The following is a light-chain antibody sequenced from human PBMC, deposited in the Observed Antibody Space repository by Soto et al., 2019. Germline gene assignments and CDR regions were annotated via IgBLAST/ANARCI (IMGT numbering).Light chain of an antibody. CDR3: SSYAGSNNLV. CDR1: SSDVGGYNY. CDR2: EVS. J-gene: IGLJ2*01. Sequence: QSALTQPPSACGSAGQSVTISCTGTSSDVGGYNYVSWYQQHPGKAPKLMIYEVSKRPSGVPDRFSGSKSGNTASLTVSGLQAEDEADYYCSSYAGSNNLVFGGGTKVTVL. V-gene: IGLV2-8*01.